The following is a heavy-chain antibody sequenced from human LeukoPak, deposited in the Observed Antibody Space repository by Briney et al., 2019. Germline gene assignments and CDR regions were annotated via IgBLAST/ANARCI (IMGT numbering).Heavy chain of an antibody. Sequence: SQTLSLTCTVSGGSVTRGAYSWTWIRQPVGKGLEWIGRIYTSGDTKYNPSLKSRVTISVGASDNQFSLKLTSVTAADTAVYYCASGDYGAGSPVMRYWGHGTLVIVSS. CDR1: GGSVTRGAYS. J-gene: IGHJ4*01. D-gene: IGHD3-10*01. CDR2: IYTSGDT. CDR3: ASGDYGAGSPVMRY. V-gene: IGHV4-61*02.